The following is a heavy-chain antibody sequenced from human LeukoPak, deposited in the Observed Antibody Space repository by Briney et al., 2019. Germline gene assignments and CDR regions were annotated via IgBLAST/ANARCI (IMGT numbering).Heavy chain of an antibody. D-gene: IGHD3-10*01. CDR1: GFTFSSYS. CDR3: AKGATMATRHFDP. Sequence: PGGSLRLSCVSSGFTFSSYSVTWVRQTPEKGLAWVSIIGGPGAPTFYADSVEGRFTISRDNSKNTAYLQMNSLRAEDTAVYFCAKGATMATRHFDPWGRGTLVTVSS. V-gene: IGHV3-23*01. J-gene: IGHJ2*01. CDR2: IGGPGAPT.